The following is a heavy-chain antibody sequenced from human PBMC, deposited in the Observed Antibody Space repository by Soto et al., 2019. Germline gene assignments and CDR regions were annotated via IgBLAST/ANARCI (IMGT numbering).Heavy chain of an antibody. Sequence: ASGNVSCKASGYIFTRYTIHWVRQAPGQSLEWMGWINGGSGNTQYSQHFQGRVTISRDTSANIAYMELSSLRSEDTAVYYCARGPGMTIFGVVKEAFDHWGQPTLGTAS. J-gene: IGHJ4*02. CDR3: ARGPGMTIFGVVKEAFDH. CDR2: INGGSGNT. V-gene: IGHV1-3*01. D-gene: IGHD3-3*01. CDR1: GYIFTRYT.